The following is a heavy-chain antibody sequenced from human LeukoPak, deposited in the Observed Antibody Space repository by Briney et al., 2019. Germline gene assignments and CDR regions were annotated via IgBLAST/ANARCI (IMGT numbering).Heavy chain of an antibody. J-gene: IGHJ6*03. V-gene: IGHV4-31*03. CDR3: ARGTGPLSGGMGV. CDR2: VYSSGTT. Sequence: SETLSLTCTVSGASMSSGGCYWTWIRQHPGKGLEWIGSVYSSGTTYYNPSLKSRVAISVDTSENQFSLKVSSVTAADTAEYYCARGTGPLSGGMGVWGKGTTVTVSS. D-gene: IGHD7-27*01. CDR1: GASMSSGGCY.